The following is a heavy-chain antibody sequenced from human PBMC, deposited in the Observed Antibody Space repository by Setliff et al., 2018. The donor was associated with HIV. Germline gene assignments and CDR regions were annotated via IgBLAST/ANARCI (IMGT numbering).Heavy chain of an antibody. J-gene: IGHJ5*02. V-gene: IGHV1-18*04. CDR2: INSYNGNT. CDR3: ARRADWFDL. CDR1: GYTFTTYG. Sequence: ASVKVSCKASGYTFTTYGVNWVRQAPGQGLEWMGWINSYNGNTKFAQKFQGRVTMTTDTSTTTAFMELRSLRPDDTALYFCARRADWFDLWGQGTLVTVSS.